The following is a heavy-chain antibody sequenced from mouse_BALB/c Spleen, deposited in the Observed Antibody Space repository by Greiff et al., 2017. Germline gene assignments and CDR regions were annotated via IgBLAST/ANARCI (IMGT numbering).Heavy chain of an antibody. CDR1: GYSITSGYY. D-gene: IGHD3-2*01. Sequence: EVKLMESGPGLVKPSQSLSLTCSVTGYSITSGYYWNWIRQFPGNKLEWMGYISYDGSNNYNPSLKNRISITRDTSKNQFFLKLNSVTTEDTATYYCARDQDGSGWYFDVWGAGTTVTVSS. V-gene: IGHV3-6*02. CDR3: ARDQDGSGWYFDV. CDR2: ISYDGSN. J-gene: IGHJ1*01.